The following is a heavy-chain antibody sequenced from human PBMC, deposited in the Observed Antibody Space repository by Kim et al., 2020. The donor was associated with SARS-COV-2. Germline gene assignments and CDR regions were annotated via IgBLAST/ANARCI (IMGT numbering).Heavy chain of an antibody. CDR2: ISGSGGST. V-gene: IGHV3-23*01. Sequence: GGSPRLSCAASGFTFSSCAMNWFRQAPGKGLEWCSGISGSGGSTYYADSVKGRFTFSRDNSRNTLYRQMNSLRAEDTAVYYCAKDVYWDNSGAVAFDMWAQGTMV. CDR3: AKDVYWDNSGAVAFDM. CDR1: GFTFSSCA. J-gene: IGHJ3*02. D-gene: IGHD2-15*01.